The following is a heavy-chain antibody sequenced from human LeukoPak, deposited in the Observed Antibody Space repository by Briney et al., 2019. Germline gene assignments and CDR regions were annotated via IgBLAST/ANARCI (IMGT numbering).Heavy chain of an antibody. D-gene: IGHD3-3*01. CDR2: INHSGST. Sequence: PSETLSLTCAVYGGSFSGYYWSWIRQPPGKGLEWIGEINHSGSTNYNPSLKSRVTISVDTSKNQFSLKLSSVTAADTAVDYCARPNYDCWYAYFDYWGQGTLVTVSS. CDR1: GGSFSGYY. J-gene: IGHJ4*02. CDR3: ARPNYDCWYAYFDY. V-gene: IGHV4-34*01.